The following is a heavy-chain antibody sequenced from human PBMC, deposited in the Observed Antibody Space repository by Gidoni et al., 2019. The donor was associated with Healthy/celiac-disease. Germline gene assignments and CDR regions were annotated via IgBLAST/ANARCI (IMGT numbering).Heavy chain of an antibody. J-gene: IGHJ3*02. CDR3: AKVGGDYYDSSGYHDAFDI. CDR1: GFNFDDYA. D-gene: IGHD3-22*01. CDR2: ISWNSGSI. V-gene: IGHV3-9*01. Sequence: EVQLVESGGVLVQHGRSLRHSCAASGFNFDDYAMTLVRQAPGKGLEWVSGISWNSGSIGYADAVKGRFTISRDNAKNSLYLQMNSLRAEDTALYYCAKVGGDYYDSSGYHDAFDIWGQGTMVTVSS.